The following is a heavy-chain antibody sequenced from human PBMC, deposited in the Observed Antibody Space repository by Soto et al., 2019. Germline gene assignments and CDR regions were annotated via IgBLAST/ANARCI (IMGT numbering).Heavy chain of an antibody. Sequence: QVQLVQSGAEVKKPGSSVKVSCKASGGTFSSYAISWVRQAPGQGREWMGGIIPIFGTANYAQKFQGRVTITADESTSTAYMERSSLRSEGTAVYYCARETRYSYGYGVFDYWGQGTLVTVSS. CDR3: ARETRYSYGYGVFDY. CDR2: IIPIFGTA. D-gene: IGHD5-18*01. CDR1: GGTFSSYA. J-gene: IGHJ4*02. V-gene: IGHV1-69*01.